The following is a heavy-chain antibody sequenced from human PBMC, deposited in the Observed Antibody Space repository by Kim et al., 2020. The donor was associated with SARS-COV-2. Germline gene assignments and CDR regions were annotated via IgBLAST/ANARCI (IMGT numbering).Heavy chain of an antibody. J-gene: IGHJ3*02. V-gene: IGHV3-23*01. D-gene: IGHD3-22*01. CDR2: ISGSGGST. CDR1: GFTFSSYA. Sequence: GGSLRLSCAASGFTFSSYAMSWVRQAPGKGLEWVSAISGSGGSTYYADSVKGRFTISRDNSKNTLYLQMNSLRAEDTAVYYCAKDDRGVAHRVVVTLDAFDIWGQGTMVTVSS. CDR3: AKDDRGVAHRVVVTLDAFDI.